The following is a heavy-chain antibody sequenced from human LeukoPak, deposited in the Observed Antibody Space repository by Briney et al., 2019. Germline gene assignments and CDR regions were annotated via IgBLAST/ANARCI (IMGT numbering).Heavy chain of an antibody. CDR1: GFTFNRFY. J-gene: IGHJ4*02. CDR2: ISSSSSTI. Sequence: PGGSLRLSCSASGFTFNRFYLHWIRQAPGKGLEWVSYISSSSSTIYYADSVKGRFTISRDNAKNSLYLQMNSLRAEDTAVYYCARSLSRSPGYWGQGTLVTVSS. V-gene: IGHV3-48*01. CDR3: ARSLSRSPGY. D-gene: IGHD2-15*01.